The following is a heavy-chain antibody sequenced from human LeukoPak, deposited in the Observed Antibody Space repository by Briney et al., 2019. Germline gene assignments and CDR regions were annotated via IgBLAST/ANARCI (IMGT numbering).Heavy chain of an antibody. Sequence: TSETLSLTCTVSGGSISSYWSWIRQPPGKGLEWIGYIYYSGGTNYNPSLKGRVTISVDTSKNQFSLKLSSVTAADTAVYYCARVRYYYGSGSYYNPFDYWGQGTLVTVSS. J-gene: IGHJ4*02. D-gene: IGHD3-10*01. CDR2: IYYSGGT. CDR3: ARVRYYYGSGSYYNPFDY. V-gene: IGHV4-59*01. CDR1: GGSISSY.